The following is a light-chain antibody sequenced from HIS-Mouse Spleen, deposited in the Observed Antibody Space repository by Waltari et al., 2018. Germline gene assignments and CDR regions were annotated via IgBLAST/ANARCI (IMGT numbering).Light chain of an antibody. V-gene: IGLV2-11*01. CDR2: YVS. J-gene: IGLJ3*02. CDR1: SRDVGGYNY. Sequence: QSALTQPRSVSGSPGQSVTISCTGPSRDVGGYNYVPWYQQHPGKAPKLLIYYVSKRPSGVPDRFSGSKSGNTASLTISGLQAEDEADYYCCSYAGSYTWVFGGGTKLTVL. CDR3: CSYAGSYTWV.